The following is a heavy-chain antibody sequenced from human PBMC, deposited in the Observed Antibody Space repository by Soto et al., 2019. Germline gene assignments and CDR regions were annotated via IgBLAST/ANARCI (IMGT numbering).Heavy chain of an antibody. CDR3: ARLWGGGWPRHLYGLDY. D-gene: IGHD6-19*01. CDR1: GYSFTSYW. V-gene: IGHV5-51*01. J-gene: IGHJ4*02. CDR2: IYPGDSDT. Sequence: PGESLKISCMGSGYSFTSYWIGWVRQMPGKGLEWMGIIYPGDSDTRYSPSFQGQVTISADKSISTAYLQWSSLKASDTAMYYCARLWGGGWPRHLYGLDYWGQGTLVAVSS.